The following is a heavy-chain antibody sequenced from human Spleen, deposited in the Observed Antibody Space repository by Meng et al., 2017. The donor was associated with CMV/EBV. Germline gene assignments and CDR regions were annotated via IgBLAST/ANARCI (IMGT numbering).Heavy chain of an antibody. CDR1: GGSFSGYY. V-gene: IGHV4-34*01. CDR3: ARDRHRYCSSTSCYTVDY. D-gene: IGHD2-2*02. J-gene: IGHJ4*02. CDR2: INHSGST. Sequence: SETLSLTCAVYGGSFSGYYWSWIRQPPGKGLEWIGEINHSGSTNYNPSLKSRVTISVDTSKNEFYLKLSSVTAADTAVYYCARDRHRYCSSTSCYTVDYWGQGTLDTVSS.